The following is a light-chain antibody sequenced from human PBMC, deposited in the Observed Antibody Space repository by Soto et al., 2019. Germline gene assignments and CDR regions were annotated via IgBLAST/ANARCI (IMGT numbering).Light chain of an antibody. V-gene: IGKV1-5*03. Sequence: DIQMTQSPSTLSGSVGDRVTITCRASQTISSWLAWYQQKPGKAPKPLIYKASTLKSGVPSRFSGSGSVTEFTLGISSLQTDYFATYYYQHYNSYSEAFGQGTKVELK. CDR3: QHYNSYSEA. J-gene: IGKJ1*01. CDR1: QTISSW. CDR2: KAS.